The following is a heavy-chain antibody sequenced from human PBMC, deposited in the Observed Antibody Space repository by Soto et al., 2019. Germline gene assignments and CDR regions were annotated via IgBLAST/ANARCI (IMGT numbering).Heavy chain of an antibody. CDR2: ISAYNGNT. V-gene: IGHV1-18*01. CDR1: GYIFTSYG. CDR3: AREFACDFSAPGTVFDS. J-gene: IGHJ4*02. D-gene: IGHD2-21*02. Sequence: ASVKVSSKASGYIFTSYGISWVRQAPGQGLEWMGWISAYNGNTKYAQNLQGRVTLTTDTSTYTAYIDRRCLQSGVTAVYCGAREFACDFSAPGTVFDSRGGGALFTVSS.